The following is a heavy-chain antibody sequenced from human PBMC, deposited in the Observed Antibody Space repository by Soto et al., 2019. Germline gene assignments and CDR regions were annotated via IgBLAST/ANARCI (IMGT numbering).Heavy chain of an antibody. D-gene: IGHD6-6*01. Sequence: SETLSPTCTVSGHSITSSSHYWGWIPHPPGKGLECIATIYYDGNTYYNPSLKSRVAISLDTSKNQFSLRLNSVTAADTAVYSCARSSIEPRVFMYPFDSWGQGTLVTVS. V-gene: IGHV4-39*01. CDR2: IYYDGNT. CDR1: GHSITSSSHY. J-gene: IGHJ4*02. CDR3: ARSSIEPRVFMYPFDS.